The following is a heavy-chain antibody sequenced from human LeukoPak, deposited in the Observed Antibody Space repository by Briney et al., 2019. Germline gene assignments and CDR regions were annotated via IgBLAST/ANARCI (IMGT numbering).Heavy chain of an antibody. J-gene: IGHJ6*03. CDR1: GFTFSSYS. Sequence: GGSLRLSCAASGFTFSSYSMNWVRQAPGKGLEWVSSISSSSSYIYYADSVKGRFTISRDNAKNSLYLQMNSLRAEDTAVYYCARDASSSWYPDYYMDVWGKGTTVIVSS. CDR2: ISSSSSYI. CDR3: ARDASSSWYPDYYMDV. V-gene: IGHV3-21*01. D-gene: IGHD6-13*01.